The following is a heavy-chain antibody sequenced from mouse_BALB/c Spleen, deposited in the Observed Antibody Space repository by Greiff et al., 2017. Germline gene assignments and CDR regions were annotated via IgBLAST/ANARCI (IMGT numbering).Heavy chain of an antibody. J-gene: IGHJ1*01. CDR3: AKNFISSYWYFDV. V-gene: IGHV2-5-1*01. CDR1: GFSLTSYG. D-gene: IGHD1-1*01. CDR2: IWRGGST. Sequence: VQLQESGPSLVQPSQSLSITCTVSGFSLTSYGVHWVRQSPGKGLEWLGVIWRGGSTDYNAAFMSRLSITKDNSKSQVFFKMNSLQADDTAIYYCAKNFISSYWYFDVWGAGTTVTVSS.